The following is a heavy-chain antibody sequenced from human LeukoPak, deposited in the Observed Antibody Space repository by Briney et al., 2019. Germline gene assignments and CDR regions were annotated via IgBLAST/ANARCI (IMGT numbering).Heavy chain of an antibody. D-gene: IGHD1-14*01. CDR2: IGSTGSDR. CDR1: GFSFGSSG. J-gene: IGHJ4*02. V-gene: IGHV3-21*01. CDR3: ATETIGRHYDY. Sequence: GGSLRLSCAASGFSFGSSGINWVRQAPGRGLEWVASIGSTGSDRYYADSVKGRFTISRDNAKNSLYLQINSLRVEDTAVYYDATETIGRHYDYWGQGTLLTVSS.